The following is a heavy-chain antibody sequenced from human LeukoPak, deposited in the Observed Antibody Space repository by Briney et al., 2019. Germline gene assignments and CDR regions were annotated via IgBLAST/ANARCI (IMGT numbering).Heavy chain of an antibody. CDR3: AGGLEKMRYSSGPIRFDAFDI. V-gene: IGHV4-34*01. Sequence: SETLSLTCAVYGGSFSGYYWSWIRQPPGKGLEWIGEINHSGSTNYNPSLKSRVTISVDTSKNQFSLKLSSVTAADTAVYYCAGGLEKMRYSSGPIRFDAFDIWGQGTMVTVSS. J-gene: IGHJ3*02. CDR1: GGSFSGYY. D-gene: IGHD6-19*01. CDR2: INHSGST.